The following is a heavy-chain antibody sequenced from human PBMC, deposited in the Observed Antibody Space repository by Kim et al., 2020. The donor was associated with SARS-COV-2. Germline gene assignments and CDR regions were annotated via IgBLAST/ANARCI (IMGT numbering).Heavy chain of an antibody. J-gene: IGHJ4*02. CDR1: GYSFTSYW. CDR3: ATSLTYYDSSGYYPIDY. CDR2: IYPGDSDT. D-gene: IGHD3-22*01. Sequence: GESLKISCKGSGYSFTSYWIGWVRQMPGKGLEWMGIIYPGDSDTRYSPSFQGPITISADKSISTAYLQWSSLKASDTAMYYCATSLTYYDSSGYYPIDYWGQGTLVTVSS. V-gene: IGHV5-51*01.